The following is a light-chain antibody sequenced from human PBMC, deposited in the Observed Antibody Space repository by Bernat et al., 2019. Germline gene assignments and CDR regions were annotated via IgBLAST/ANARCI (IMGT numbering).Light chain of an antibody. J-gene: IGKJ5*01. Sequence: DIQLTQSPSFLSASVGDRVTIACRAGQVIGTYLAWYQQKPGKAPKLLIYGASTLQSGVTSRFSGSGSGTEFTLTISTLQAEDFATYYCQQLDSFPITFGQETRLEIK. CDR2: GAS. CDR3: QQLDSFPIT. V-gene: IGKV1-9*01. CDR1: QVIGTY.